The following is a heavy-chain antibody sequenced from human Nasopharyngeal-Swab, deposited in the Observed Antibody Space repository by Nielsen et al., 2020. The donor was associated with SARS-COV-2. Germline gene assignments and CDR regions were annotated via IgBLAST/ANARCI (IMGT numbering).Heavy chain of an antibody. Sequence: ASVKVSCKVSGYTLTESSMHWVRQAPGKGLEWMGGFDPEDGERFSAQRFQGRVTMTEDTSTDTAYMELSSLRSEDTAVYYCATQKLWSSGFDIWGQGTMVTASS. CDR3: ATQKLWSSGFDI. V-gene: IGHV1-24*01. D-gene: IGHD3-10*01. CDR1: GYTLTESS. J-gene: IGHJ3*02. CDR2: FDPEDGER.